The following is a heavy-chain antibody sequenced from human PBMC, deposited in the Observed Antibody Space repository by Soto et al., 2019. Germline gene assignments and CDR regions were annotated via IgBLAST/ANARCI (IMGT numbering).Heavy chain of an antibody. Sequence: EVQLVESGGGLVQAGGSLRLSCAASVFTVSGNYMAWVRQAPGKGLEWVSIIYSTNNTYYADFVKGRFTMSRDNSKNTMWLQMNSLRAEDTAVYYCARASIVSTMGGWLDPWGQGARVIVSS. CDR2: IYSTNNT. CDR1: VFTVSGNY. CDR3: ARASIVSTMGGWLDP. J-gene: IGHJ5*02. D-gene: IGHD5-12*01. V-gene: IGHV3-66*01.